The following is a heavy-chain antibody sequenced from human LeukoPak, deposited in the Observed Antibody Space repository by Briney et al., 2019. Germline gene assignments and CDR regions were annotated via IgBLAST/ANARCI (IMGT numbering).Heavy chain of an antibody. J-gene: IGHJ6*02. Sequence: SVKVSCMTCGGTFSCYAISWVGQAPGQGLEWMGRLLPILGIANYAQKFQGRVTITADKSTSTAYMELSSQRYGEPDVYYCARSSRNYHDSSGYYSAYYYYGMDVWGQGTTVTVSS. V-gene: IGHV1-69*04. D-gene: IGHD3-22*01. CDR3: ARSSRNYHDSSGYYSAYYYYGMDV. CDR1: GGTFSCYA. CDR2: LLPILGIA.